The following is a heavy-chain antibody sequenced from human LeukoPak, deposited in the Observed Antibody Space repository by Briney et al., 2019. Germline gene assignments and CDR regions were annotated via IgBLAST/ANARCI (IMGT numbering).Heavy chain of an antibody. CDR3: ASMGRGLLLWFGGDYYFDY. V-gene: IGHV1-69*01. Sequence: SVKVSCKASGGTFSSYAISWVRQAPGQGLEWMGGIIPIFGTANYAQKFQGRVTITADESTSTAYMELSSLRSEDMAVYYCASMGRGLLLWFGGDYYFDYWGQGTLVTVSS. CDR1: GGTFSSYA. CDR2: IIPIFGTA. J-gene: IGHJ4*02. D-gene: IGHD3-10*01.